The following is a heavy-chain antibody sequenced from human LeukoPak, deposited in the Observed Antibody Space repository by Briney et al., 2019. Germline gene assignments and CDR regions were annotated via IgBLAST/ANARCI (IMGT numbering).Heavy chain of an antibody. D-gene: IGHD2-15*01. CDR2: MNPNSGNT. J-gene: IGHJ3*02. Sequence: ASVKVSCKASGGTFSSYAISWVRQATGQGLEWMGWMNPNSGNTGYAQKFQGRVTMTRNTSISTAYMELSSLRSEDTAVYYCARGLRIDAFDIWGQGTMVTVSS. V-gene: IGHV1-8*02. CDR1: GGTFSSYA. CDR3: ARGLRIDAFDI.